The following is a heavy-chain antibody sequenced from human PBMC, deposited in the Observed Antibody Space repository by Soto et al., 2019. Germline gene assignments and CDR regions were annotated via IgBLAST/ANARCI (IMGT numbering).Heavy chain of an antibody. D-gene: IGHD2-15*01. CDR3: ARGVVAATPPGMDV. CDR1: GYTFTSYA. V-gene: IGHV1-3*01. Sequence: QVQLVQSGAEVKKPGASVKVSCKASGYTFTSYAMHWVRQAPGQRLEWMGWINAGNGNTKYSQKFQGRVTITRDTSASTAYMELSSLRSEDTAVYYCARGVVAATPPGMDVWGQGTTVTVSS. J-gene: IGHJ6*02. CDR2: INAGNGNT.